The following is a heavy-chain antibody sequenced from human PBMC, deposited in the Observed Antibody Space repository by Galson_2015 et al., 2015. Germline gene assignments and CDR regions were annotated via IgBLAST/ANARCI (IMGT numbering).Heavy chain of an antibody. CDR2: IIPIFGTA. CDR1: GGTFSSYA. V-gene: IGHV1-69*01. Sequence: SCKASGGTFSSYALSWVRQAPGQGLGWMGGIIPIFGTANYAQKFQGRVTITADESTSTAYMELSSLRSEDTAVYYCARGLGMITFGGVFWGQGTLVTVSS. CDR3: ARGLGMITFGGVF. J-gene: IGHJ4*02. D-gene: IGHD3-16*01.